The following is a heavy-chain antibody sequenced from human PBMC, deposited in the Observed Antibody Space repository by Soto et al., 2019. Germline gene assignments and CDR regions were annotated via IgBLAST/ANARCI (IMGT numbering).Heavy chain of an antibody. CDR3: ARSYYYDSSGYPPYGMDV. Sequence: PGESLKISCKGSGYSFTSYWISWVRQMPGKGLEWMGRFDPSDSYTNYSPSFQGHVTISADKSISTAYLQWSSLKASDTAMYYFARSYYYDSSGYPPYGMDVWGQGTTVTAP. V-gene: IGHV5-10-1*01. CDR1: GYSFTSYW. CDR2: FDPSDSYT. J-gene: IGHJ6*02. D-gene: IGHD3-22*01.